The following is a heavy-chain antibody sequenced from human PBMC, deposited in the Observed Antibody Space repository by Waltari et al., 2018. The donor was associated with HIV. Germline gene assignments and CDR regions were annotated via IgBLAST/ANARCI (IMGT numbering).Heavy chain of an antibody. Sequence: QVQLQESGPGLVKPSQTLSLTCTVSGGSISSGSYYWSWIRQPAGKGLEWIGRIYTSGSTNYNPSLKSRVTISVDTSKNQFSLKLSSVTAADTAVYYCARDPYIAVAGTPPAEYFQHWGQGTLVTVSS. D-gene: IGHD6-19*01. V-gene: IGHV4-61*02. J-gene: IGHJ1*01. CDR2: IYTSGST. CDR1: GGSISSGSYY. CDR3: ARDPYIAVAGTPPAEYFQH.